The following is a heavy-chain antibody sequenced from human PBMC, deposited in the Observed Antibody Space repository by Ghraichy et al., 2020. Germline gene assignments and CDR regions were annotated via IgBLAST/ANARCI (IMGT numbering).Heavy chain of an antibody. Sequence: SETLSLTCTVSGGSISSSSYYWGWIRQPPGKGLEWIGSIYYSGSTYYNPSLKSRVTISVDTSKNQFSLKLSSVTAADTAVYYCARRRIVGAPDYWGQGTLVTVSS. V-gene: IGHV4-39*01. CDR1: GGSISSSSYY. CDR3: ARRRIVGAPDY. J-gene: IGHJ4*02. CDR2: IYYSGST. D-gene: IGHD1-26*01.